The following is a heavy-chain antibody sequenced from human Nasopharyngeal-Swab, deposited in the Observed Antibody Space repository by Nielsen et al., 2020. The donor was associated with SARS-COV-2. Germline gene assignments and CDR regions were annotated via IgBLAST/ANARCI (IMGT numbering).Heavy chain of an antibody. V-gene: IGHV1-46*01. Sequence: ASVKVSCKASGYTFTSYYMHWVRQAPGQGLEWMGIINPSGGSTSYTQKFQGRVTMTRNTSISTAYMELSSLRSEDTAVYYCARLQYQLPLPYNWFDPWGQGTLVTVSS. CDR2: INPSGGST. J-gene: IGHJ5*02. CDR3: ARLQYQLPLPYNWFDP. CDR1: GYTFTSYY. D-gene: IGHD2-2*01.